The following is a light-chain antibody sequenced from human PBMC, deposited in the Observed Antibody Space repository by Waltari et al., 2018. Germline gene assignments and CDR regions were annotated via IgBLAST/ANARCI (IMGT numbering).Light chain of an antibody. CDR3: QHYVRLPVT. Sequence: EIVLTQSPGTLSLSPGERAPLSCRAIQSVGRSLAWYQQKPGQAPRLLIYGASIRATSIPDRFSGGGSGTDCSLTISRLEPEDFAAYHCQHYVRLPVTFGQGTKVEIK. CDR1: QSVGRS. V-gene: IGKV3-20*01. CDR2: GAS. J-gene: IGKJ1*01.